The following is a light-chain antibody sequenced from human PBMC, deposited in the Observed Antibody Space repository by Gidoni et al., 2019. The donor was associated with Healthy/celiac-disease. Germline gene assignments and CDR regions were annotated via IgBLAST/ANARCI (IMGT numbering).Light chain of an antibody. CDR1: QSVLSSSNNKNY. Sequence: DIVMTQSPDSLAGSLGERATINCKASQSVLSSSNNKNYLAWYQQKPGQPPKLLIYWASTRESGVPARFSGSWSGTDFTLTISSLQAEDVAVYYCQQYYSTSQTFGQGTKVEIK. V-gene: IGKV4-1*01. CDR2: WAS. CDR3: QQYYSTSQT. J-gene: IGKJ1*01.